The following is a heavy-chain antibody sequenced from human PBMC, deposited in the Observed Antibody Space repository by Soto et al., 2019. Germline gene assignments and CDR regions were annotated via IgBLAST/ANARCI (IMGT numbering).Heavy chain of an antibody. V-gene: IGHV3-23*01. CDR1: GFTFSSYA. CDR2: ISGSGGST. CDR3: AKDPGYCSSTSCPPPFDY. D-gene: IGHD2-2*01. J-gene: IGHJ4*02. Sequence: EVQLLESGGGLVQPGGSLRLSCAASGFTFSSYAMSWVRQAPGKGLEWVSAISGSGGSTYYADSVKGRFTISRDNSKNTLYLQMNSLRAEDTAVYYCAKDPGYCSSTSCPPPFDYWGQGTLVTVSS.